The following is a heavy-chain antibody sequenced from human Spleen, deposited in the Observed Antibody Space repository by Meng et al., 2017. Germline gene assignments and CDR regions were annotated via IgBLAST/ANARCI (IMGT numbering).Heavy chain of an antibody. CDR3: ARDEDISAAGKLFGDY. CDR2: INTNSGGT. V-gene: IGHV1-2*02. J-gene: IGHJ4*02. Sequence: ASLQVSCKTSGYTFTGYYMHWVRQAPGQGLEWMGWINTNSGGTLYAQKFQGRVTMTGDTSISTAYMELSGLRSDDTAMYYCARDEDISAAGKLFGDYWGQGTLVTVSS. D-gene: IGHD6-13*01. CDR1: GYTFTGYY.